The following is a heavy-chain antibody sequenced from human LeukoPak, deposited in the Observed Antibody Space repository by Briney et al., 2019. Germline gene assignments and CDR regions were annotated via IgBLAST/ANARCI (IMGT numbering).Heavy chain of an antibody. D-gene: IGHD3-22*01. Sequence: GASVKVSCKASGGTFSSYAISWVRQAPGQGLEWMGGIIPIFGTANYAQKFQGRVTITADESTSTAYMELSSLRSEDTAVYYCGFFSSVYYYKRDYGGKEPRVTVSS. CDR3: GFFSSVYYYKRDY. CDR1: GGTFSSYA. V-gene: IGHV1-69*13. J-gene: IGHJ4*02. CDR2: IIPIFGTA.